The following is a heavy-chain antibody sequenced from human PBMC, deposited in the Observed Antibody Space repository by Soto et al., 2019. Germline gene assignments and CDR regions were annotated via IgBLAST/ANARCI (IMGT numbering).Heavy chain of an antibody. J-gene: IGHJ2*01. D-gene: IGHD6-6*01. Sequence: QVQLQESGPGLVKPSETLSLTCTVSGGSISSYYWSWIRQPPGKGLEWIGYIYYSGSTNYNPSLKSRVTISVDASKNQFSLKLSSVPAADTAVYYCARQGDLASRWYFDLWGRGTLVTVSS. CDR2: IYYSGST. CDR1: GGSISSYY. V-gene: IGHV4-59*08. CDR3: ARQGDLASRWYFDL.